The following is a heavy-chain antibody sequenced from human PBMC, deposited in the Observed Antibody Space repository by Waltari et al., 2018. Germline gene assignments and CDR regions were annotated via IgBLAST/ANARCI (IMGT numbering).Heavy chain of an antibody. CDR3: ARGYSDFDSYYFDY. D-gene: IGHD5-12*01. Sequence: QVQLQESGPGLVKPSQTLSLTCTVSGGSISSGVYYWSWIRQHPGKGLEWIGYIYHSGSTYYNPSLKRRVTISVDTSKNQFSLNLSSVTAADTAVYYCARGYSDFDSYYFDYWGQGTLVTVSS. CDR2: IYHSGST. J-gene: IGHJ4*02. V-gene: IGHV4-30-4*08. CDR1: GGSISSGVYY.